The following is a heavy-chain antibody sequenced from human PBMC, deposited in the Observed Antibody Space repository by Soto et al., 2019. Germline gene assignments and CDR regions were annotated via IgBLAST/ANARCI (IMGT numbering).Heavy chain of an antibody. J-gene: IGHJ5*02. CDR3: TTEYVASTVT. D-gene: IGHD4-17*01. V-gene: IGHV3-15*01. Sequence: EVQLVESGGDLVEPGGSLRLSCAASGFAFSNAWMTWVRQAPGKGLEWVGRVKSKTDGGTTDYAAPVKGRFTISRDDSKNTLYLQMNRLKTEDTCVYYCTTEYVASTVTWGQGTLVTVSS. CDR1: GFAFSNAW. CDR2: VKSKTDGGTT.